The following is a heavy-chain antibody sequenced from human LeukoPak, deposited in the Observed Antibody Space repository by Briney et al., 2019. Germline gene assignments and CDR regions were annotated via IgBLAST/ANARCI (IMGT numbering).Heavy chain of an antibody. V-gene: IGHV1-2*02. CDR2: INSNSGGT. CDR3: ARNVPGNYYYMDV. CDR1: GYTFTGYY. J-gene: IGHJ6*03. D-gene: IGHD6-13*01. Sequence: ASVKVSCKASGYTFTGYYMHWVRQAPGQGLEWMGWINSNSGGTNYAQKFQGRVTMTRDTSISTAYMELSRLRSDDTAVYYCARNVPGNYYYMDVWGKGTTVTVSS.